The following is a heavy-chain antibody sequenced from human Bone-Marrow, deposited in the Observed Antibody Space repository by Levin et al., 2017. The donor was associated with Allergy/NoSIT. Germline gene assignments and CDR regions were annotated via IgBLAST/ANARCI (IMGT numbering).Heavy chain of an antibody. CDR1: GFSFGTYA. J-gene: IGHJ4*02. D-gene: IGHD2-2*02. CDR3: AKVGCSSTTCNTEEPVMVFGVL. V-gene: IGHV3-23*01. Sequence: LSLTCAASGFSFGTYAMSWVRQAPGKGLEWVSGISAGGRSTYYADSVKGRFTISRDNSKNMLHLQMNSLRPEDTAVYYCAKVGCSSTTCNTEEPVMVFGVLWGRGTLVTVSS. CDR2: ISAGGRST.